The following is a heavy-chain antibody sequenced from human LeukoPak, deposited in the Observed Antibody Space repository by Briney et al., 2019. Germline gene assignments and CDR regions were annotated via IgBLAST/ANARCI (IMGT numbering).Heavy chain of an antibody. Sequence: PSETLSLTCTVSGGSIRSGGYYWSWIRQHPGKGLEWIGYIYYSGISKYNPSLNSRVTISVDTSKNQFSLNLRSVTAADTAVYYCARAHVDDVEMVYAARAFDIWGQGTLVTVSS. CDR1: GGSIRSGGYY. V-gene: IGHV4-31*03. CDR2: IYYSGIS. CDR3: ARAHVDDVEMVYAARAFDI. J-gene: IGHJ3*02. D-gene: IGHD2-8*01.